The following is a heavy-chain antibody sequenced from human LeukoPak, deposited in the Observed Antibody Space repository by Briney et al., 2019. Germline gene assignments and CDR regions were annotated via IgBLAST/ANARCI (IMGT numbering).Heavy chain of an antibody. CDR1: GFTFSTYW. D-gene: IGHD1-14*01. J-gene: IGHJ4*02. V-gene: IGHV3-23*01. Sequence: PGGSLRLSCAASGFTFSTYWMNWVRQAPGKGLEWVSVISRGGDDIYYAESVKGRFTISRDNSKNTLFLQMNSLRTEDTAVYYCAKSSTPTSCRNLDFWGQGTLATVSS. CDR2: ISRGGDDI. CDR3: AKSSTPTSCRNLDF.